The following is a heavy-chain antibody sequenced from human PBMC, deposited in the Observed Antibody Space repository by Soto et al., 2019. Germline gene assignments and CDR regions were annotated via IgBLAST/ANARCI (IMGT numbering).Heavy chain of an antibody. J-gene: IGHJ4*02. V-gene: IGHV3-74*01. D-gene: IGHD6-6*01. CDR2: INTDGSGT. Sequence: EVQLVESGGGLAQPGGSLRLSCAASGFTFSSDWMHWVRQAPGKGRVWVSRINTDGSGTSYADSVTGRFTISRDNAKNALYLQMNSRRDEDTAMYDCTRDRPGPQHYFDYWGQGNMFTVSS. CDR3: TRDRPGPQHYFDY. CDR1: GFTFSSDW.